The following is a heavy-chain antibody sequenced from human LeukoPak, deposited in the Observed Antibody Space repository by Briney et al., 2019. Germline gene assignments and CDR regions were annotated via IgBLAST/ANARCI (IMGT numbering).Heavy chain of an antibody. J-gene: IGHJ1*01. D-gene: IGHD6-13*01. CDR1: GFTFSIHW. CDR3: AKGPGYSSSWYRAEYFQH. V-gene: IGHV3-7*03. CDR2: IKPDGNDK. Sequence: GGSLRLSCAASGFTFSIHWMTWVRQAPGKGLEWVATIKPDGNDKYFVDSVKGRFTVSRDNAKTSLYLQMNSLRAEDTAVYYCAKGPGYSSSWYRAEYFQHWGQGTLVTVSS.